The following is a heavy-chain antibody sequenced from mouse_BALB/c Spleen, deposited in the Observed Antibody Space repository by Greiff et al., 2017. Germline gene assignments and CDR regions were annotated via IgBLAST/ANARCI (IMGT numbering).Heavy chain of an antibody. CDR3: ATGNSGGFDY. Sequence: EVKLEESGPGLVKPSQSLSLTCTVTGYSITSDYAWNWIRQFPGNKLEWMGYISYSGSTSYNPSLKSRISITRDTSKNQFFLQLNSVTTEDTATYYCATGNSGGFDYWGQGTTLTVSS. CDR1: GYSITSDYA. J-gene: IGHJ2*01. V-gene: IGHV3-2*02. CDR2: ISYSGST.